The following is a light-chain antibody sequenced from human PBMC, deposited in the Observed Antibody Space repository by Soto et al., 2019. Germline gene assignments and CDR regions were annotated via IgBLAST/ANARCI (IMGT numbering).Light chain of an antibody. J-gene: IGKJ4*01. CDR3: QQYASSPLT. V-gene: IGKV3-20*01. CDR1: QSVGKDY. Sequence: ETVLTQSPGTLSLSPGVRATLSCRASQSVGKDYLAWYRQKRGQAPRLLIHGASSRATGIPDRFSGSGSGTDFTLTISRLEPEDFAVYYCQQYASSPLTFGGGTKVEIK. CDR2: GAS.